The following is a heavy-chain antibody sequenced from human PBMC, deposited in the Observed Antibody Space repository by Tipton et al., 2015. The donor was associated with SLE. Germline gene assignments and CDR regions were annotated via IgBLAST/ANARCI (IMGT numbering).Heavy chain of an antibody. CDR3: ASGPTPEGSANRGAAAPGYYYYYMDV. V-gene: IGHV1-8*01. Sequence: QLVQSGAEVKKPGTSVKVSCKASGYTFTSYDINWVRQATGQGLEWMGWMNPNSGNTGYAQKFQGRVTMTRNTSISTAYMELSSLRSEDAAVYYCASGPTPEGSANRGAAAPGYYYYYMDVWGKGTTVTVSS. J-gene: IGHJ6*03. CDR1: GYTFTSYD. CDR2: MNPNSGNT. D-gene: IGHD6-13*01.